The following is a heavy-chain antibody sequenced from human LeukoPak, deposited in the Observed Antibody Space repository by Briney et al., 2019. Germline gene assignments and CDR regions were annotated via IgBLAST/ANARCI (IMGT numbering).Heavy chain of an antibody. CDR2: IYYSGST. V-gene: IGHV4-39*01. D-gene: IGHD4-17*01. Sequence: SETLSLTCTVSGGSISSSSYYWGWVRQPPGKGLEWIGSIYYSGSTYYNPSLKSRVTISVDPAKTQFSLMLSSVTAADTAVYYCASVLLRLLDYWGQGTLVIVSS. CDR1: GGSISSSSYY. J-gene: IGHJ4*02. CDR3: ASVLLRLLDY.